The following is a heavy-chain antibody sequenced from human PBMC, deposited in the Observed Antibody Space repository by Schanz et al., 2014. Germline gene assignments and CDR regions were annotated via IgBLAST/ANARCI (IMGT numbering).Heavy chain of an antibody. CDR1: GFTFSTST. V-gene: IGHV3-23*04. CDR3: ARIGGSVFDY. J-gene: IGHJ4*02. CDR2: ISGSGGST. D-gene: IGHD3-10*01. Sequence: EVQLVESGGGLVQPGGSLRLSCAASGFTFSTSTMHWVRQAPGKGLEWVSAISGSGGSTYYADSVKGRFTISRDNSKNSLYLQMNSLRAEDTAVYYCARIGGSVFDYWAQGTLXTVSS.